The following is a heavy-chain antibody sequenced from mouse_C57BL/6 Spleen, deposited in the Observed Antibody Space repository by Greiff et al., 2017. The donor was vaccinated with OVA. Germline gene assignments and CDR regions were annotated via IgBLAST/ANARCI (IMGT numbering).Heavy chain of an antibody. D-gene: IGHD2-3*01. CDR3: SRGYWGGLDY. CDR2: INPNNGGT. J-gene: IGHJ4*01. CDR1: GYTFTDYY. Sequence: EVQLQQSGPELVKPGASVKISCKASGYTFTDYYMNWVKQSHGKSLEWIGDINPNNGGTSYTQKFKGKATLTVDKSSSTAYMELRSLTSEDSAVYYCSRGYWGGLDYWGQGTSVTVSS. V-gene: IGHV1-26*01.